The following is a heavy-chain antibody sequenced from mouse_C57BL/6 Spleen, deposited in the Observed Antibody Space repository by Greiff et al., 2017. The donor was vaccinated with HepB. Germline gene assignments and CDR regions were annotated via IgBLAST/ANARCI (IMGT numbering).Heavy chain of an antibody. CDR3: ARADYYGSRGYAMDY. V-gene: IGHV5-17*01. D-gene: IGHD1-1*01. Sequence: EVQWVESGGGLVKPGGSLKLSCAASGFTFSDYGMHWVRQAPEKGLEWVAYISSGSSTIYYADTVKGRFTISRDNAKNTMFLQMTSLRSEDTAMYYCARADYYGSRGYAMDYWGQGTSVTVSS. CDR1: GFTFSDYG. J-gene: IGHJ4*01. CDR2: ISSGSSTI.